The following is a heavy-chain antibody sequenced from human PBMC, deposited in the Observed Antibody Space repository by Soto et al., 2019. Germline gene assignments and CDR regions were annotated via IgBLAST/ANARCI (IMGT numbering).Heavy chain of an antibody. Sequence: QVQLVESGGGVVQPGRSLRLSCAASGFTFSSYGMHWVRQAPGKGLEWVAVIWYDGSNKYYADSVKGRFTISRDNSKNTLYPQMNSLRAEDTAVYYCARDSGIMITFGGVIGEEPSQNDAFDIWGQGTMVTVSS. CDR3: ARDSGIMITFGGVIGEEPSQNDAFDI. J-gene: IGHJ3*02. CDR2: IWYDGSNK. V-gene: IGHV3-33*01. D-gene: IGHD3-16*02. CDR1: GFTFSSYG.